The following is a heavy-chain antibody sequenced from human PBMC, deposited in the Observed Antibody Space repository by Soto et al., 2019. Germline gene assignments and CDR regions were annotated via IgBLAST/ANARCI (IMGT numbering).Heavy chain of an antibody. CDR2: ISYDGSNK. CDR1: GFTFSSYA. D-gene: IGHD6-13*01. CDR3: ARDPEMVQAAAGTGYFDY. V-gene: IGHV3-30-3*01. Sequence: QVQLVESGGGVVQPGRSLRLSCAASGFTFSSYAMHWVRQAPGKGLEWVAVISYDGSNKYYADSVKGRFTISRDNSKNTXXLQMNSLIAEDTAVYYCARDPEMVQAAAGTGYFDYWGQGTMVTVSS. J-gene: IGHJ4*02.